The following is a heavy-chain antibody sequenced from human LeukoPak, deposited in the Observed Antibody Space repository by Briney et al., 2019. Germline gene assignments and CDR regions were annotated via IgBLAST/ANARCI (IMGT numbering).Heavy chain of an antibody. CDR1: GFTFSSYW. D-gene: IGHD1-26*01. J-gene: IGHJ6*02. CDR3: ARAQGTWELRHGMDV. V-gene: IGHV3-74*01. Sequence: GGSLRLSCVASGFTFSSYWMHWVRRAPGKGLVWVSRINSDGSSTSYADSVKGRFTISRDNAKNTLYLQMNSLRAEDTAVYYCARAQGTWELRHGMDVWGQGTTVTVSS. CDR2: INSDGSST.